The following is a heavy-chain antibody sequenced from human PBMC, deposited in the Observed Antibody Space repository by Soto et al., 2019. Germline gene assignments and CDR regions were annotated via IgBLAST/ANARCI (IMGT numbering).Heavy chain of an antibody. Sequence: GSLRLSCAASGFTFSNAWMNWVRQAPGKGLEWVGRIKSKTDGGTTDYAAPVKGRFTISRDDSKNTLYLQMNSLKTEDTAVYYCTTGEESSSWYGYYYGMDVWGQGTTVTVS. CDR1: GFTFSNAW. CDR2: IKSKTDGGTT. V-gene: IGHV3-15*07. CDR3: TTGEESSSWYGYYYGMDV. J-gene: IGHJ6*02. D-gene: IGHD6-13*01.